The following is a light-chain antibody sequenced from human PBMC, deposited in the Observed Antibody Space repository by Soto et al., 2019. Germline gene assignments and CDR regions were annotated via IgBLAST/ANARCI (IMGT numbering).Light chain of an antibody. Sequence: QSALTQPASVSGSPGQSITISCTGTRSDVGGYKYVSWYQQRPGKAPKLMIYEVSNRPSGISNRFSGSKSGNTASLTISGLQAEDEADYWCSSYTSSSTLVFGTGTKLTVL. V-gene: IGLV2-14*01. CDR1: RSDVGGYKY. CDR2: EVS. J-gene: IGLJ1*01. CDR3: SSYTSSSTLV.